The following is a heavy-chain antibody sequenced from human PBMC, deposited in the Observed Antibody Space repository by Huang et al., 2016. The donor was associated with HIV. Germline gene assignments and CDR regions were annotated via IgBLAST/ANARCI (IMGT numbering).Heavy chain of an antibody. J-gene: IGHJ4*02. CDR2: IIPIFGTA. CDR3: ARARGYYDSSVSYYFDY. CDR1: GGTFSSYA. V-gene: IGHV1-69*13. D-gene: IGHD3-22*01. Sequence: QVQLVQSGAEVMKPGSSVKVSCKASGGTFSSYAISWVRQAPGQGLEWMGGIIPIFGTANYAQKCQGRVTITADESTSTAYMELSSLRSEDTAVYYCARARGYYDSSVSYYFDYWGQGTLVTVSS.